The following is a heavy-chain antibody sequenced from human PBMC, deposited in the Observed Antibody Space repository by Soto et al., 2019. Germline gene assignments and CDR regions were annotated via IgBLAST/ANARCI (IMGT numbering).Heavy chain of an antibody. CDR1: GYTFTGYY. V-gene: IGHV1-2*02. J-gene: IGHJ5*02. D-gene: IGHD2-2*01. CDR3: ASGSDLYCSSTSCSLLWFDP. CDR2: INPNSGGT. Sequence: EASVKVSCKASGYTFTGYYMHWVRQAPGQGLEWMGWINPNSGGTNYAQKFQGRVTMTRDTSISTAYMELSRLRSDDTAVYYCASGSDLYCSSTSCSLLWFDPWGQGTLVTVSS.